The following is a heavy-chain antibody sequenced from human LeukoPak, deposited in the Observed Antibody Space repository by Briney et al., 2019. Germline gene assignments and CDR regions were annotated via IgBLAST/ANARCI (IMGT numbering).Heavy chain of an antibody. CDR2: IYTSGST. CDR1: GGSISSGDYY. CDR3: ARGNYDSSGYYPIPAIDY. J-gene: IGHJ4*02. Sequence: PSETLSLTCTVSGGSISSGDYYWSWIRQPAGKGLEWIGRIYTSGSTNYNPSLKSRVTISEDTSKNQFSLKLSSVTAADTAVYYCARGNYDSSGYYPIPAIDYWGQGTLVTVSS. V-gene: IGHV4-61*02. D-gene: IGHD3-22*01.